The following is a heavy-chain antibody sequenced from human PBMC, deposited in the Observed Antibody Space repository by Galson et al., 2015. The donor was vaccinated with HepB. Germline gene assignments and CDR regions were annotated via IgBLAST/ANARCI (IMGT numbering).Heavy chain of an antibody. V-gene: IGHV1-18*04. J-gene: IGHJ4*02. Sequence: SCKASGYTYTSYGISWVRQAPGQGLEWMGWISAYNGNTNYAQKLQGRVTMTTDTSTSTAYMELRSLRSDDTAVYYCARDYGIVGATDFDYWGQGTLDTVSS. D-gene: IGHD1-26*01. CDR2: ISAYNGNT. CDR3: ARDYGIVGATDFDY. CDR1: GYTYTSYG.